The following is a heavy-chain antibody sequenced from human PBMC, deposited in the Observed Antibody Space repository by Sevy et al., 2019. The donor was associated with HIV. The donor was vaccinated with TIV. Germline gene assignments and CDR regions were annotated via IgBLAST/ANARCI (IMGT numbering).Heavy chain of an antibody. J-gene: IGHJ4*02. CDR2: INFRSDAI. D-gene: IGHD4-17*01. Sequence: GGSLRLSCEASGFPFSNYKMTWVRQAPGKGLEWVSSINFRSDAIHYADSVKGRFTISRDNAKNSLFLLMNSLRAEDTAVYYCARTNYGDYGPFFDYWGQGTLVTVSS. V-gene: IGHV3-48*01. CDR3: ARTNYGDYGPFFDY. CDR1: GFPFSNYK.